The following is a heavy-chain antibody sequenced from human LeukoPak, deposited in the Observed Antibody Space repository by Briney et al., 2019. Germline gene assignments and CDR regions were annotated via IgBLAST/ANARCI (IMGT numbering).Heavy chain of an antibody. Sequence: TGGSLRLSCAASGFIFSSYSMNWVRQAPGKGLEWVSSISSSSTYIYYADSVKGRFTISRDNAKNSLYLQMNSLRAEDTAVYYCARERVVTRYFDYWGQGTQVTVSS. CDR2: ISSSSTYI. J-gene: IGHJ4*02. CDR1: GFIFSSYS. CDR3: ARERVVTRYFDY. V-gene: IGHV3-21*01.